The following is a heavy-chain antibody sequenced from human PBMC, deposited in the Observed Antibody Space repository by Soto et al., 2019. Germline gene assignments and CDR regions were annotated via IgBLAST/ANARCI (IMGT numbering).Heavy chain of an antibody. CDR2: LIGGHYGT. J-gene: IGHJ5*02. Sequence: LILSCTASGFTLQNYAIAWVRQAPGRGLEWVSTLIGGHYGTAYSYSVKGRFTVSRDNSKNCLYLQMNSLGVEDTAMYFCAKGKSTGDIDWFDPWGQGSLVTVSS. V-gene: IGHV3-23*01. D-gene: IGHD3-10*01. CDR1: GFTLQNYA. CDR3: AKGKSTGDIDWFDP.